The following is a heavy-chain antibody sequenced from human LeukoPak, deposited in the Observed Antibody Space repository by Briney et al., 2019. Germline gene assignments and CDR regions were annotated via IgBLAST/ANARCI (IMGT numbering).Heavy chain of an antibody. Sequence: SETLSLTCTVSGGSISSYYWSWIRQRPGKGLERIGYIYYSGSTNYNPSLKSRVTISVDTSKNQFALKLTSVTAADTAVYYCTKGRGIWGQGTLVTVSS. D-gene: IGHD3-10*01. V-gene: IGHV4-59*08. J-gene: IGHJ4*02. CDR1: GGSISSYY. CDR3: TKGRGI. CDR2: IYYSGST.